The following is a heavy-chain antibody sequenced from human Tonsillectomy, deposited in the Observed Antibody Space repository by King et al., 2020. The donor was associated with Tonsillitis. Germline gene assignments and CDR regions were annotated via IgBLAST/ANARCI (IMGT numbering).Heavy chain of an antibody. Sequence: VQLVESGGVVVQPGGSLRLSCAASGFTFDDYAMHWVRQAPGKGLEWVSLISWDGDNTYYADSVRGRFTFSRDNSKNSLYLQMNSLRAEDTALYYCAKDLWPRILGGLMDVWGQGTTVTVSS. V-gene: IGHV3-43D*03. D-gene: IGHD3-3*01. CDR3: AKDLWPRILGGLMDV. J-gene: IGHJ6*02. CDR2: ISWDGDNT. CDR1: GFTFDDYA.